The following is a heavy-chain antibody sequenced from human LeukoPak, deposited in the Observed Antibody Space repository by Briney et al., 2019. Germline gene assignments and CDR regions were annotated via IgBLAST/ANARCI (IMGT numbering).Heavy chain of an antibody. CDR3: AREDIVVVPAAGSLDYYYYYMDV. Sequence: SETLSLTRTLSGGPLCSFHWRCIADPAGTGLEWFGRIYTSGSTNYNPSLKSRVNMSVDTSKNQFYLKLSSETAADTAVYYCAREDIVVVPAAGSLDYYYYYMDVWGKGTTVTVSS. CDR1: GGPLCSFH. V-gene: IGHV4-4*07. D-gene: IGHD2-2*01. CDR2: IYTSGST. J-gene: IGHJ6*03.